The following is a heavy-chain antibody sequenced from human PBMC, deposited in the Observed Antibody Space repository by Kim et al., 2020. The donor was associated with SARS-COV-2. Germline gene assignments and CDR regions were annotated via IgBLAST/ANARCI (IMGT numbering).Heavy chain of an antibody. CDR3: ARGGAGLEAFEI. D-gene: IGHD3-16*01. CDR1: GGTLSTYA. J-gene: IGHJ3*02. Sequence: SVKVSCKAFGGTLSTYAITWVRQAPGQGLEWMGEIVPILGTLNYAQRFQGRVTLSADESTNTAFLKFNSPRSDDTAVFYCARGGAGLEAFEIWGQGTLVTVSS. V-gene: IGHV1-69*13. CDR2: IVPILGTL.